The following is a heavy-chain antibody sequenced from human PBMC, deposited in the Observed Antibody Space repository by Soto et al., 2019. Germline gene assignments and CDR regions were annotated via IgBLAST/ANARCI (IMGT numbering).Heavy chain of an antibody. CDR1: GYTFTSYA. CDR3: ARRIVVVTALDY. Sequence: QVQLVQSGAEEKKPGASVKVSCKASGYTFTSYAMHWVRQAPGQRLEWMGWINAGNGTTKYSQKYQGRVTIARDTSANTANMALSSMKSEDTAEYYCARRIVVVTALDYWGQGPLVTVSS. V-gene: IGHV1-3*05. CDR2: INAGNGTT. D-gene: IGHD2-21*02. J-gene: IGHJ4*02.